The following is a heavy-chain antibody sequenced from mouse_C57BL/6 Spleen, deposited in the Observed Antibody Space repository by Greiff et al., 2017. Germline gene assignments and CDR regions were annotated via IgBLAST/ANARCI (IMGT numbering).Heavy chain of an antibody. V-gene: IGHV1-81*01. CDR1: GYTFTSYG. J-gene: IGHJ4*01. CDR2: IYPRSGNT. CDR3: ARPPDYYGSTDAMDY. D-gene: IGHD1-1*01. Sequence: VQLQQSGAELARPGASVKLSCKASGYTFTSYGISWVKQRTGQGLEWIGEIYPRSGNTYYNEKFKGKATLTADKSSSTAYMELRSLTSEDSAVYFCARPPDYYGSTDAMDYWGQGTSVTVSS.